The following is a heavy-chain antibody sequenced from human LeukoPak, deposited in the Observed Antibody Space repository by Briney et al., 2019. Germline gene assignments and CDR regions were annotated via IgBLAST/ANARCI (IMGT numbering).Heavy chain of an antibody. CDR1: GFIVSSNY. CDR2: IYSGGST. Sequence: GGSLRLSCAATGFIVSSNYMSWVRQAPGKGLEWVSVIYSGGSTYYADSVKGRFTISRDNAKNSLYLQMNSLRAEDTAVYYCARTAADAFDIWGQGTMVTVSS. J-gene: IGHJ3*02. V-gene: IGHV3-66*01. D-gene: IGHD6-25*01. CDR3: ARTAADAFDI.